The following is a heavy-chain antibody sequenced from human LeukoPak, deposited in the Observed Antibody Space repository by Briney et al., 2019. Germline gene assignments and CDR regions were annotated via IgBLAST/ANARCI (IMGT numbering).Heavy chain of an antibody. V-gene: IGHV3-30*02. CDR2: IRYDGSNK. D-gene: IGHD3-10*01. CDR3: AKDLDYYGSGSYTFDY. J-gene: IGHJ4*02. CDR1: GFTFSSYG. Sequence: GGSLGLSCAASGFTFSSYGMHWVRQTPGKGLEWVAFIRYDGSNKFYADSVKGRFTISRDNSKNTLYLQMNSLRAEDTAVYYCAKDLDYYGSGSYTFDYWGQGTLVTVSS.